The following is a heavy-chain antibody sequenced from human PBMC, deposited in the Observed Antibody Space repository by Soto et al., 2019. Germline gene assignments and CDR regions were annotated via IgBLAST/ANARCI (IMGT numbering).Heavy chain of an antibody. D-gene: IGHD3-22*01. CDR3: ARDYYDSSGYYPFDY. CDR1: GGSISSYY. J-gene: IGHJ4*02. V-gene: IGHV4-59*01. Sequence: SETLSLTCTVSGGSISSYYWSWIRQPPGKGLEWIGYIYYSGSTNYNPSLKSRVTISVDTSKNQFSLKLSSVTAVDTAVYYCARDYYDSSGYYPFDYWSQGTLVTVSS. CDR2: IYYSGST.